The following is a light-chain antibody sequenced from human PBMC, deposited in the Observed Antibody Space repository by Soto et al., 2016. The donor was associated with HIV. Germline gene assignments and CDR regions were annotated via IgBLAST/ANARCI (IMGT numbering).Light chain of an antibody. Sequence: DIQMTQSPSTLSASVGDRVTITCRASQDITTWLAWYQQKPGKPPNLLIYKASNLQNEVPSRFSGSGSGTEFTLSINSLQPDDFATYYCQQFGNKPYTFGQGTKLEIK. CDR3: QQFGNKPYT. V-gene: IGKV1-5*03. CDR1: QDITTW. CDR2: KAS. J-gene: IGKJ2*01.